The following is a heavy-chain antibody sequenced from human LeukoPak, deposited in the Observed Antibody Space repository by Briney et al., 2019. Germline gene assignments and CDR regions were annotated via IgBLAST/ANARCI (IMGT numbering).Heavy chain of an antibody. D-gene: IGHD3-10*01. CDR1: GFTFSSYS. Sequence: GGSLRLSCAASGFTFSSYSMNWVRQAPGKGLEWVSYIRSSGSTIYYADSVKGRFTISRDNAKNLLYLQMNSLRDEDTAVYYCARDGGYWGQGTLVTVSS. V-gene: IGHV3-48*02. CDR2: IRSSGSTI. J-gene: IGHJ4*02. CDR3: ARDGGY.